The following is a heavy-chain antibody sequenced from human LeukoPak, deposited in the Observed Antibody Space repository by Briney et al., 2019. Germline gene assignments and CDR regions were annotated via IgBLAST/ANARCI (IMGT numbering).Heavy chain of an antibody. CDR3: ARITPGLWFGELFEDY. J-gene: IGHJ4*02. Sequence: SGPTLVNPTETLTLTCTVSGFSLSNARMGVSWIRQPPGKALEWLAHIFSNDEKSYSTSLKSRLTISKDTSKSQVVLTMTNMDPVDTATYYCARITPGLWFGELFEDYWGQGTLVTVSS. D-gene: IGHD3-10*01. CDR2: IFSNDEK. CDR1: GFSLSNARMG. V-gene: IGHV2-26*01.